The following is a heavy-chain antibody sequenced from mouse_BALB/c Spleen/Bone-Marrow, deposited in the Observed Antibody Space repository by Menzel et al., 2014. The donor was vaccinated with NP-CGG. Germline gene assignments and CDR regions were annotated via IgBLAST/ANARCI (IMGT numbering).Heavy chain of an antibody. CDR3: TRKVYYGNPLDY. V-gene: IGHV1-5*01. J-gene: IGHJ2*01. CDR2: IYPGNSDT. Sequence: EVQLQQSGTVLARPGASVKMSCKASGYSFTSYWMHWVKQRPGQGLEWIGAIYPGNSDTSYNQKFKGKAKLTAVTSATTAYMELSSLTNVDSAVYFCTRKVYYGNPLDYWGQGTTLTVSS. CDR1: GYSFTSYW. D-gene: IGHD2-1*01.